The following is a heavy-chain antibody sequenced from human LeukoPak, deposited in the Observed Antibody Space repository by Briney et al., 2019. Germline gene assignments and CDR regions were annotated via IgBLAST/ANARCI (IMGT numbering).Heavy chain of an antibody. Sequence: GGSLRLSCAASGFTFSSYGMHWVRQAPGKGLEWVSSISSSSSYIYYADSVKGRFTISRDNAKNSLYLQMNSLRAEDTAVYYCARAPDFDWLLSLGWFDPWGQGTLVTVSS. V-gene: IGHV3-21*01. J-gene: IGHJ5*02. CDR2: ISSSSSYI. CDR3: ARAPDFDWLLSLGWFDP. CDR1: GFTFSSYG. D-gene: IGHD3-9*01.